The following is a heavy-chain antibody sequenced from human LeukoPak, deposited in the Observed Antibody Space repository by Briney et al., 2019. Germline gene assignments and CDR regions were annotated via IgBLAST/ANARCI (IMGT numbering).Heavy chain of an antibody. J-gene: IGHJ4*02. Sequence: GGSLRLSCAASGFTFSSYSMNWVRQATGKGLEWVSSISSSSSYIYYADSVKGRFTISRDNAKNSLYLQMNGLRAEDTAVYYCARSSDWNSIDYWGQGTLVTVSS. D-gene: IGHD1-7*01. CDR1: GFTFSSYS. CDR2: ISSSSSYI. CDR3: ARSSDWNSIDY. V-gene: IGHV3-21*01.